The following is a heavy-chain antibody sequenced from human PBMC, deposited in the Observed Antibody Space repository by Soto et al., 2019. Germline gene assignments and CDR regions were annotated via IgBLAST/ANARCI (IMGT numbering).Heavy chain of an antibody. D-gene: IGHD6-19*01. J-gene: IGHJ1*01. V-gene: IGHV3-23*01. CDR1: GFTFSDYA. CDR2: ISGHSTSA. Sequence: EVQLLESGGGSVQPGGSLRLSCAASGFTFSDYAMSWVRQAPGKGLEWVSAISGHSTSAYYADSVKGRFTISRDNSQNTLYMQVSSLRAEDTALYYCAKETIAVAGTAAEYFEHWGQGTLVTVSS. CDR3: AKETIAVAGTAAEYFEH.